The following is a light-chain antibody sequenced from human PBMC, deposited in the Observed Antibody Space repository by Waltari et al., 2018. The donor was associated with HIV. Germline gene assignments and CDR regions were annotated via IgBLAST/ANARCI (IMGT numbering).Light chain of an antibody. CDR2: EVT. CDR1: SSDVGANNL. Sequence: QSALTQPASVSGSPGQSITISCTGTSSDVGANNLVSWYQQPPGKAPQLRIFEVTKRPSGVTDRFSGARSGNTASRTISGLQAEDEGDYYCCSYTGTGVVFGGGTKLSVV. CDR3: CSYTGTGVV. J-gene: IGLJ2*01. V-gene: IGLV2-23*02.